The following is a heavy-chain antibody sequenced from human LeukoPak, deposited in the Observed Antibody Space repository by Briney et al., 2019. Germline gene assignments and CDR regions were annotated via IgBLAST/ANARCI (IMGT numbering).Heavy chain of an antibody. D-gene: IGHD3-10*02. Sequence: SVKVSCKASGGAFSSYAISWVRQAPGQGLEWMGGIIPIFGTANYAQKFQGRVTITADESTSTAYMELSSLRSEDTAVYYCARDEDVPNTNALDIWGQGTKVTVSS. V-gene: IGHV1-69*01. J-gene: IGHJ3*02. CDR2: IIPIFGTA. CDR3: ARDEDVPNTNALDI. CDR1: GGAFSSYA.